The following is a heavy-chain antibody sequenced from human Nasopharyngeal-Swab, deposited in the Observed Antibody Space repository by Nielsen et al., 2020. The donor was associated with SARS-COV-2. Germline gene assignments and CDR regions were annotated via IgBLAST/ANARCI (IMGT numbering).Heavy chain of an antibody. CDR3: ASYTTVTTRYDY. Sequence: GESLKISCAASGYTFTSYGISWVRQAPGQGLEWMGWISAYNGNTNYAQKFQGRVTITADKSTSTAYMELSSLRSEDTAVYYCASYTTVTTRYDYWGQGTLVTVSS. J-gene: IGHJ4*02. V-gene: IGHV1-18*01. CDR2: ISAYNGNT. D-gene: IGHD4-17*01. CDR1: GYTFTSYG.